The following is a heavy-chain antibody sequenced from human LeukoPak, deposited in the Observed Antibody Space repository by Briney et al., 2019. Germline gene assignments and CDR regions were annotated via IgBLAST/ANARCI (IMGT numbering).Heavy chain of an antibody. CDR2: ISAYNGNT. V-gene: IGHV1-18*01. CDR3: ARAFNTPSLTGYYNFDY. CDR1: GYTFRKYA. Sequence: ASVKVSCKASGYTFRKYAISWVRQAPGHGLEWMGWISAYNGNTNYAQKVQGRVSMTTDTSMSTAYMELRSLRSDDTAVYFCARAFNTPSLTGYYNFDYWGQGTLVTVSS. J-gene: IGHJ4*02. D-gene: IGHD3-9*01.